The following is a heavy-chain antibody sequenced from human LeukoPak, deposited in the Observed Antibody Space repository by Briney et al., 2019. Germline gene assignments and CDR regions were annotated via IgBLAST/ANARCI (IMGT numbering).Heavy chain of an antibody. CDR2: INPSGGST. D-gene: IGHD3-22*01. CDR3: ARAKDSSTMIGGPRLGY. Sequence: GASVKVSCKASGYTFTGYYMHWVRQAPGQGLEWMGIINPSGGSTSYAQKFQGRVTMTRDTSTSTVYMELSSLRSEDTAVYYCARAKDSSTMIGGPRLGYWGQGTLVTVSS. J-gene: IGHJ4*02. CDR1: GYTFTGYY. V-gene: IGHV1-46*01.